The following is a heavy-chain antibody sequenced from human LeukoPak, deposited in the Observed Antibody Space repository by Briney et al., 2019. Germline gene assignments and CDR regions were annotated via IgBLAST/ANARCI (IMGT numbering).Heavy chain of an antibody. CDR1: GFTFSSYG. J-gene: IGHJ6*02. Sequence: QSGGSLRLSCAASGFTFSSYGMHWVRQAPGKGLEWVAVIWYDGSNKYYADSVKGRFTIFRDNSKNTLYLQMNSLRAEDTAVYYCARVERRVLYYGMDVWGQGTTVTVSS. D-gene: IGHD1-1*01. CDR2: IWYDGSNK. CDR3: ARVERRVLYYGMDV. V-gene: IGHV3-33*01.